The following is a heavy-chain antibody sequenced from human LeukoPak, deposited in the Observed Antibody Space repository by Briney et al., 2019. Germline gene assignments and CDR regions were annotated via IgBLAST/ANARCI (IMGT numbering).Heavy chain of an antibody. D-gene: IGHD6-19*01. CDR1: GFTFDDYA. Sequence: GGSLRLSCAASGFTFDDYAMHWVRQAPGKGLEWVSLISGDGSSTYYAGSVKGRFTISRDNAKNSLYLQMNSLRTEDTALYYCAKGADPLTWRMMAVAVTRFDHWGQGTLVTVSS. J-gene: IGHJ4*02. CDR2: ISGDGSST. CDR3: AKGADPLTWRMMAVAVTRFDH. V-gene: IGHV3-43*02.